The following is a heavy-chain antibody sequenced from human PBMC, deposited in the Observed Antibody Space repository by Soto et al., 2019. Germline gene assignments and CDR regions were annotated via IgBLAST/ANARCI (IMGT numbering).Heavy chain of an antibody. Sequence: QVQLVQSGAEVKKPGSSVKVSCKASGGTFSSYAISWVRQAPGQGLEWMGGIIPIFGTANYAQKFQGRVTITADESTSTAYMELSSLRSEDTAVYYCARARKLGDYGDAKQYYYYYGMDVWGQGTTVTVSS. CDR1: GGTFSSYA. CDR2: IIPIFGTA. D-gene: IGHD4-17*01. J-gene: IGHJ6*02. CDR3: ARARKLGDYGDAKQYYYYYGMDV. V-gene: IGHV1-69*01.